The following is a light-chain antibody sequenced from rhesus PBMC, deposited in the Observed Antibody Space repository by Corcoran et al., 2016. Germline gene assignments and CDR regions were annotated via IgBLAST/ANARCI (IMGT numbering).Light chain of an antibody. V-gene: IGKV1S17*01. CDR2: SAS. Sequence: DIQMTQSPSSLSASVGDRVTITCQASQGISNNLAWYQQKPGKVPKLLIYSASTWQRGVPSRFSGSGSGPDFTLTISSLQPEDFEPYYCLQYSSSPFTFGPGTKLDIK. J-gene: IGKJ3*01. CDR1: QGISNN. CDR3: LQYSSSPFT.